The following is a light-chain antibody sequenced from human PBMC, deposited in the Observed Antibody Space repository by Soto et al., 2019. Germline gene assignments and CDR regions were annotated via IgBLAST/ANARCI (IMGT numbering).Light chain of an antibody. CDR2: QVT. CDR1: SSDIGGYYY. V-gene: IGLV2-14*01. Sequence: QSALTQPASVSGSPGQSITISCTGTSSDIGGYYYVSWYQHHPGKAPKLIIYQVTNRPSGVPHRFSGSKSGNTASLTISGLQAEDEADYYCTSYSSSSTFYVFGTGTKVTVL. CDR3: TSYSSSSTFYV. J-gene: IGLJ1*01.